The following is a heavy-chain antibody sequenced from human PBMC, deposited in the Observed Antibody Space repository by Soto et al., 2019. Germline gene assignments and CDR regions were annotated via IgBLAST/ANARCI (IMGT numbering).Heavy chain of an antibody. J-gene: IGHJ4*02. CDR1: GGSISSGGYS. V-gene: IGHV4-30-2*01. D-gene: IGHD3-22*01. CDR2: MYHSGST. CDR3: ARVRREYDNSGPVDY. Sequence: PSATLSRTCAVCGGSISSGGYSWSCFRQPPGKGLEWIGYMYHSGSTYYNPSLKSRVTMPVDRSRNQFSLKLNSVTAADTAVYYCARVRREYDNSGPVDYWGQGTLVTV.